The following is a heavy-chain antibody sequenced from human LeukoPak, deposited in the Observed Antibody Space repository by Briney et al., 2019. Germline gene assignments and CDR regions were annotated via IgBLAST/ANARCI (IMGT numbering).Heavy chain of an antibody. V-gene: IGHV4-34*01. CDR2: INHSGST. Sequence: SETLSLTCTVSGGSISSYYWSWIRQPPGKGLEWIGEINHSGSTNYNPSLKSRVTISVDTSKNQFSLKLSSVTAADTAVYYCARPGYCYGMDVWGQGTTVTVS. J-gene: IGHJ6*02. CDR3: ARPGYCYGMDV. CDR1: GGSISSYY.